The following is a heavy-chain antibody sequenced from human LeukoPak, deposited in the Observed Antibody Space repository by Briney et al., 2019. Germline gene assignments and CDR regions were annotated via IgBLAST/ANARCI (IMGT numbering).Heavy chain of an antibody. CDR2: IHHSGST. CDR1: GGSITDVTFY. V-gene: IGHV4-39*07. Sequence: PSETLSLTCIVSGGSITDVTFYWGWTRQSPGKGLDWIGTIHHSGSTFYNPSLQSRVTISVDTSKNQCSLKLSSVTAADTAVYYCARAGILSTGDYFDPWGQGTLVTVSS. D-gene: IGHD5/OR15-5a*01. J-gene: IGHJ5*02. CDR3: ARAGILSTGDYFDP.